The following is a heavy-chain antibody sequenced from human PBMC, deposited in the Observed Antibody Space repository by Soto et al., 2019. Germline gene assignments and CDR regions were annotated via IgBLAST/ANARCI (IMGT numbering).Heavy chain of an antibody. D-gene: IGHD5-12*01. Sequence: QVQLQESGPGLVKPSETLSLTCTVSGGSISSYYWSWIRQPPGKGLEWIGYIYYSGSTNYNPSLKSRVTISVDTSKNQFSLKLSSVTAADTAVYYCARDSGYVAYWGQGTLVTVSS. CDR2: IYYSGST. V-gene: IGHV4-59*01. CDR1: GGSISSYY. CDR3: ARDSGYVAY. J-gene: IGHJ4*02.